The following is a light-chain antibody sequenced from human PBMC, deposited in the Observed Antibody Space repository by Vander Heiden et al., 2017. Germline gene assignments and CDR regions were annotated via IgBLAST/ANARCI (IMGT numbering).Light chain of an antibody. CDR3: QSADSNGTYPYV. Sequence: SYALTQPPRASVSPGETARLTCSGDGFLKQYACCSPQKPGLAPVPGLYDESERPSGSPERFTGASSGTTVTFTISGLQAEDEADYYCQSADSNGTYPYVSGTRTKVTLL. CDR2: DES. V-gene: IGLV3-25*03. J-gene: IGLJ1*01. CDR1: GFLKQY.